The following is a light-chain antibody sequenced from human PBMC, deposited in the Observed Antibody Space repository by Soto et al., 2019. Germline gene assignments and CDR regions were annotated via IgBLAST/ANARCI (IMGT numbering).Light chain of an antibody. Sequence: ERLERRFQARMCVSQGESVALGCRGSQSVNISLAWYQQKPGQAPRLLIHSTSKRAAGIPDRFSGSGSGTDFDLTLRCLEPGETAVHNCEQYCPSARSTIGQGTRLEIK. CDR1: QSVNIS. CDR3: EQYCPSARST. V-gene: IGKV3D-15*01. CDR2: STS. J-gene: IGKJ5*01.